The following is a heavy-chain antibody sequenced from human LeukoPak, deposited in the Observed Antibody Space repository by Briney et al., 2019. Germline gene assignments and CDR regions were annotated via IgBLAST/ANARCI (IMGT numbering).Heavy chain of an antibody. D-gene: IGHD1-26*01. CDR3: AREEYSGSYYFDY. V-gene: IGHV3-21*01. J-gene: IGHJ4*02. Sequence: GGSLRLSCAASGFTFSSYIMNWVRQAPGKRLEWVSSISSSSSYIYYADSVKGRFTISRDNAKNSLYLQMNSLRAEDTAVYYCAREEYSGSYYFDYWGQGTLVTVSS. CDR2: ISSSSSYI. CDR1: GFTFSSYI.